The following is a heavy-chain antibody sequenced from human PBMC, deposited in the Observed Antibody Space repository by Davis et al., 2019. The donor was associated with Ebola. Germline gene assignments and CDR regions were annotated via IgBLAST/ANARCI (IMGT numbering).Heavy chain of an antibody. Sequence: PSETLSLTCTVSGGSISSGIYYWSWIRQPPGKGLEWIGYIYYSGSTNYNPSLKSRVTISVDTSKNQFSLKLSSVTAADTAVYYCARMICGGDCYPFYYYYMDVWGKGTTVTVSS. CDR2: IYYSGST. D-gene: IGHD2-21*01. J-gene: IGHJ6*03. CDR3: ARMICGGDCYPFYYYYMDV. CDR1: GGSISSGIYY. V-gene: IGHV4-61*01.